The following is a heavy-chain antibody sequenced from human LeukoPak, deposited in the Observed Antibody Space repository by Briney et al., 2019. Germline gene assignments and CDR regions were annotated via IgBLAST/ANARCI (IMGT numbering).Heavy chain of an antibody. D-gene: IGHD3-10*01. CDR2: ISSSGSTI. J-gene: IGHJ4*02. CDR1: GFTFNNYE. Sequence: GGSLRLSCSASGFTFNNYEIHWVRQAPGKGLEWVSSISSSGSTIYYADSVKGRFTVSRDNARKSLFLQMYSLRAEDTAVYYCASGSEVVIDYWGQGTLVTVSS. CDR3: ASGSEVVIDY. V-gene: IGHV3-48*03.